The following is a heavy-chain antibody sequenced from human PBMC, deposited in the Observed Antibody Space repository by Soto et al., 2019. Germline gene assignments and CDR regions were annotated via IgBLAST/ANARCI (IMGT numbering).Heavy chain of an antibody. D-gene: IGHD5-18*01. J-gene: IGHJ4*02. Sequence: GASVKVSCKASGGTFSSYAISWVRQAPGQGLEWMEGIIPIFGTANYAQKFQGRVTITADESTSTAYMELSSLRSEDTAVYYCASYRGYSYGYGFDYWGQGTRVTVSS. CDR2: IIPIFGTA. CDR1: GGTFSSYA. CDR3: ASYRGYSYGYGFDY. V-gene: IGHV1-69*13.